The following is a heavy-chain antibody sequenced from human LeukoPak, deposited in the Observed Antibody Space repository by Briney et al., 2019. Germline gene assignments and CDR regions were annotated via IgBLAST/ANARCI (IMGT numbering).Heavy chain of an antibody. CDR2: IKSKTDGGTT. D-gene: IGHD5-12*01. Sequence: GGSLRLSCAASGFTFSNAWMSWVRQAPGKGLEWVGRIKSKTDGGTTDYAAPVKGRFTISRDDSKNTLYLQMNSLKTEDTAVYYCTTDGAYSGYDPAGYFDYWGQGTLVTVSS. J-gene: IGHJ4*02. V-gene: IGHV3-15*01. CDR1: GFTFSNAW. CDR3: TTDGAYSGYDPAGYFDY.